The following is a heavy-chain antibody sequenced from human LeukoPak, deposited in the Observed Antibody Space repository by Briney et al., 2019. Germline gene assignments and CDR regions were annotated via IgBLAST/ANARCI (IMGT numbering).Heavy chain of an antibody. CDR3: ARWGPTGIVGATKNLPIDY. CDR1: EFTFSNYA. V-gene: IGHV3-23*01. D-gene: IGHD1-26*01. CDR2: ISGGGGST. J-gene: IGHJ4*02. Sequence: PGGSLRLSCAASEFTFSNYAMNWVRQAPGKGLEWVSGISGGGGSTYYADSVKGRFTISRDNAKNSLYLQMNSLRAEDTAVYYCARWGPTGIVGATKNLPIDYWGQGTLVTVSS.